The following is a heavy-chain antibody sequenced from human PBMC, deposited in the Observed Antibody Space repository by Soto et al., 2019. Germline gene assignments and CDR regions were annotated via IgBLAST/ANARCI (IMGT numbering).Heavy chain of an antibody. V-gene: IGHV3-13*01. CDR1: GFTFSTYD. D-gene: IGHD2-8*01. CDR3: ARGRSNQYESSPPPKFDP. Sequence: GGSLRLSCAASGFTFSTYDMHWVRQATGKGLEWVSAIGTIGDTYYLDSVKGRFTISRENAKNSVYLQMDSLRAGDTAVYYCARGRSNQYESSPPPKFDPWGRGTLVTVSS. J-gene: IGHJ5*02. CDR2: IGTIGDT.